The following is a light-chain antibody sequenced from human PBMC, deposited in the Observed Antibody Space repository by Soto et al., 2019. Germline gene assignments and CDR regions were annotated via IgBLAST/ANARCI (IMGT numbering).Light chain of an antibody. CDR2: DAS. V-gene: IGKV1-33*01. J-gene: IGKJ3*01. Sequence: IQMTQSLSSLSASVGARVSITCQSSPDVCDYFHWSPQTPGTAPTLLSYDASNMETGVPSRISGSGSGTDFTVTISSLQHEDMATYYCQQYDKLPPHFGPGTKVDI. CDR3: QQYDKLPPH. CDR1: PDVCDY.